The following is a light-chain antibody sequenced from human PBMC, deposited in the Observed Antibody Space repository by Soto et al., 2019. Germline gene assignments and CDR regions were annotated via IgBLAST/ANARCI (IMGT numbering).Light chain of an antibody. CDR1: QSISSY. J-gene: IGKJ1*01. CDR2: AAS. Sequence: DIQMTQSPSSLSASVGDRVTITCRASQSISSYLNWYQQKPGKAPKLLIYAASSLQSGVPSRFSGSGSGTDFTVTISSLQPEDFATYYCRQSYSTPWTFGQGTKVEIK. CDR3: RQSYSTPWT. V-gene: IGKV1-39*01.